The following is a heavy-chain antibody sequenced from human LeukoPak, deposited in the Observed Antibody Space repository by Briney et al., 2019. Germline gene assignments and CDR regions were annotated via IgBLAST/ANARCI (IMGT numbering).Heavy chain of an antibody. J-gene: IGHJ5*02. CDR2: IYPGDSDT. D-gene: IGHD2/OR15-2a*01. CDR3: ARSRGGLWSPNNWFDP. CDR1: GYSFTSYW. V-gene: IGHV5-51*01. Sequence: GESLKISCKGSGYSFTSYWIGWVRQMPGKGLEWMGIIYPGDSDTRYSPSFQGQVTISADKSISTAYLQWSSLKASDTAMYYCARSRGGLWSPNNWFDPWGQGTLVTVSS.